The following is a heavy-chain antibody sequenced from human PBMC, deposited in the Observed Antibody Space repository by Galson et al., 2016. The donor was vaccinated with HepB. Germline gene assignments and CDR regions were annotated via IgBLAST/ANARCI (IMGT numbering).Heavy chain of an antibody. V-gene: IGHV3-53*01. CDR2: IYSGGAT. J-gene: IGHJ3*02. CDR3: ARGIAVITHAFDI. Sequence: SLRLSCAASGFTVSGEYMSWVRQAPGKGLEWVSVIYSGGATYYADAVKGRFTISRDDSKNTVCLQMNSLRAEDTAVYYCARGIAVITHAFDIWGQGTMVTVSS. D-gene: IGHD3-16*01. CDR1: GFTVSGEY.